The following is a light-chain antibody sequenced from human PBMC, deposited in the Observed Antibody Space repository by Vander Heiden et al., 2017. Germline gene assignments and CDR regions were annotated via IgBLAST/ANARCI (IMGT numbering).Light chain of an antibody. CDR1: QSISSY. Sequence: DIQITHSPSSLPASVGDRVTITCRASQSISSYLNWYQQKPGKAPKLLIYAASSLQSGVPSRFSGSGSGTDFTLTISRLQPEDFATYYCQQSYSTAWTFGQGTKVEIK. CDR2: AAS. J-gene: IGKJ1*01. V-gene: IGKV1-39*01. CDR3: QQSYSTAWT.